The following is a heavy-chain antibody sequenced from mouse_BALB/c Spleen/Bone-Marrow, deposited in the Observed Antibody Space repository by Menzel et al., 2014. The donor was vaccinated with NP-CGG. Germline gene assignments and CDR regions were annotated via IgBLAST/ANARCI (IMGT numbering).Heavy chain of an antibody. J-gene: IGHJ2*01. CDR1: GFTFSSFG. Sequence: EVKVVDSGGGLVQPGGSRKLSCAASGFTFSSFGVHWVRQAPEKGLEWIAYISSDSGAIFYADTVKGRFTISRDNPKNTLFLQMTSLRSEDTAIYFCTRGGNWEDFDYWGQGTTLTVSS. CDR3: TRGGNWEDFDY. V-gene: IGHV5-17*02. CDR2: ISSDSGAI. D-gene: IGHD4-1*01.